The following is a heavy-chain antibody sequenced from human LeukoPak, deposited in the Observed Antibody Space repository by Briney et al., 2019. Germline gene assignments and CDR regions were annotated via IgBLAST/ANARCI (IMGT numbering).Heavy chain of an antibody. V-gene: IGHV3-74*01. Sequence: GGSLRLSCAASGFTFSSYWMHWVRQAPGKGLVWVSRINSDGSSTSYADSVKGRFTISRDNSKNTLYLQMNSLRAEDTALYYCARSRDGYNGLFDPWGQGTLVTVSS. D-gene: IGHD5-24*01. J-gene: IGHJ5*02. CDR2: INSDGSST. CDR3: ARSRDGYNGLFDP. CDR1: GFTFSSYW.